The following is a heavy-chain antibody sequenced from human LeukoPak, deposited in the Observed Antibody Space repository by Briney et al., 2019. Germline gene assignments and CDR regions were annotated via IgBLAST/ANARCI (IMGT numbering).Heavy chain of an antibody. Sequence: PGGSLRLSCAASGFTFSSYAMSWVRQAPGKGLEWVSAISGSGGSTYYADSVKGRFTISRDNSKNTLYLQMGSLRAEDMAVYYCARGRGVSSYDAMDVWGRGTTVTVSS. D-gene: IGHD2-15*01. CDR2: ISGSGGST. CDR3: ARGRGVSSYDAMDV. V-gene: IGHV3-23*01. J-gene: IGHJ6*02. CDR1: GFTFSSYA.